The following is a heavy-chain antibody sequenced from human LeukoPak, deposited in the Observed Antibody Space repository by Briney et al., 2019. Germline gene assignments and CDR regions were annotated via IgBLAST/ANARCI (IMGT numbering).Heavy chain of an antibody. Sequence: SETLSLTCAVYGGSFSGYYWSWIRQPPGKGLEWIGEIYHSGSTNYNPSLKSRVTISVDTSKNQFSLKLSSVTAADTAVYYCARGGVSSASGDWFDPWGQGTLVTVSS. J-gene: IGHJ5*02. CDR3: ARGGVSSASGDWFDP. D-gene: IGHD3-22*01. CDR2: IYHSGST. V-gene: IGHV4-34*01. CDR1: GGSFSGYY.